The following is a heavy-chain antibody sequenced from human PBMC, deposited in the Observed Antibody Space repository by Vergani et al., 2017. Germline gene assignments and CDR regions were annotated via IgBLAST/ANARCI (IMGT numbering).Heavy chain of an antibody. CDR1: GFTFSTYD. J-gene: IGHJ6*03. D-gene: IGHD3-3*01. CDR3: ARGPELRFLEWLNYYYYMDV. V-gene: IGHV3-13*01. CDR2: IGTAGDT. Sequence: EVQLVESGGGLVQPGGSLRLSCAASGFTFSTYDMHWVRQATGKGLEWVSAIGTAGDTYYPGSVKGRFTISRENAKNSLYLQMNGLRAGDTAVYYCARGPELRFLEWLNYYYYMDVWGKGTTVTVSS.